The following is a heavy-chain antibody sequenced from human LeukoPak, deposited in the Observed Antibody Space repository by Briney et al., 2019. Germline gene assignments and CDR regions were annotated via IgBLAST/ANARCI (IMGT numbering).Heavy chain of an antibody. CDR3: ARHAYGSYSY. CDR1: GGSISSSDFS. CDR2: ISYIGST. Sequence: SETLSLTCTVSGGSISSSDFSWGWIRQPPENGLEWIGSISYIGSTYYNPSLKGRVTISVDTSNNQFSLRLSSVSAADTAVYYCARHAYGSYSYWGQGTLVTVSS. V-gene: IGHV4-39*01. J-gene: IGHJ4*02. D-gene: IGHD1-26*01.